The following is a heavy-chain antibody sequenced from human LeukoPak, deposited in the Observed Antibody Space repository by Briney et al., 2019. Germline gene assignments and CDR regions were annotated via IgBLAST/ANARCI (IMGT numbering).Heavy chain of an antibody. Sequence: PSETLSLTCTVSGGSIISYYWSWIRQSPQKGLEWIAYIHPSGKTNYNPSLKSRVTISVDTSKNQFSLKVTSMTAADTGVYYCTRSFPGIVGAADFWGQGTLVTVSS. CDR3: TRSFPGIVGAADF. D-gene: IGHD1-26*01. CDR1: GGSIISYY. J-gene: IGHJ4*02. CDR2: IHPSGKT. V-gene: IGHV4-59*01.